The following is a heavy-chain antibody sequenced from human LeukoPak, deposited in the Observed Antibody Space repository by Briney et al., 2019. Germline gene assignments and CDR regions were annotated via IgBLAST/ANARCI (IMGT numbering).Heavy chain of an antibody. CDR2: ISWNSGSI. J-gene: IGHJ5*02. CDR3: AKSEIGVVGWFDP. D-gene: IGHD3-10*01. V-gene: IGHV3-9*01. Sequence: SLRLSCAASGFTFXXYAMHWVRQAPGKGLEWVSGISWNSGSIGYADSVKGRFTISRDNAKNSLYLQMNSLRAEDTASYYCAKSEIGVVGWFDPWGQGTLVTVSS. CDR1: GFTFXXYA.